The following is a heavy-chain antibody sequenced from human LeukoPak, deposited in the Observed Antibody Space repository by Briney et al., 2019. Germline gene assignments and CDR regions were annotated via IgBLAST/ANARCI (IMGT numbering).Heavy chain of an antibody. Sequence: SETLSLTCAVYGGSFSGYYWSWIRQPPGKGLEWIGEINHSGSTNYNPSLKSRVTISVDTSKNQFSLKLSSVTAADTAVYYCARVWVVVRGVIDYWGQGTLVTVSS. CDR1: GGSFSGYY. V-gene: IGHV4-34*01. D-gene: IGHD3-10*01. CDR2: INHSGST. CDR3: ARVWVVVRGVIDY. J-gene: IGHJ4*02.